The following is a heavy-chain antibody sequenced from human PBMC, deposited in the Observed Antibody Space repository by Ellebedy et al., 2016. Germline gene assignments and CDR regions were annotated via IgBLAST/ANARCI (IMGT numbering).Heavy chain of an antibody. CDR2: ISAYNGNT. Sequence: ASVKVSXXASGYTFTSYGISWVRQAPGQGLEWMGWISAYNGNTNYAQKLQGRVTMTTDTSTSTAYMELSSLRSEDTAVYYCARRVRYFDWLLDPWGQGTLVTVSS. V-gene: IGHV1-18*01. J-gene: IGHJ5*02. CDR1: GYTFTSYG. CDR3: ARRVRYFDWLLDP. D-gene: IGHD3-9*01.